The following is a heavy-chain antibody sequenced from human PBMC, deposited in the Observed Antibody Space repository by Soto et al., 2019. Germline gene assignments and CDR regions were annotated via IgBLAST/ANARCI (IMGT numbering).Heavy chain of an antibody. Sequence: QVQLVQSGAEVKKPGASVKVSCKASGYTFTSYAMQWVRQAPGQRLEWMGWINAGNGNTKYSQKFQGRVTITRDTSAGTAYMQLSTLRSEDTSVYYWARRPGGPDGPGNYWGQGTLVTVSS. CDR2: INAGNGNT. CDR1: GYTFTSYA. D-gene: IGHD2-15*01. CDR3: ARRPGGPDGPGNY. J-gene: IGHJ4*02. V-gene: IGHV1-3*01.